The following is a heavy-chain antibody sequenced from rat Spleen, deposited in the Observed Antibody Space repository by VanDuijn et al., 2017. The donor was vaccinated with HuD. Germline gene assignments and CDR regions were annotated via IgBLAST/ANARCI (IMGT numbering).Heavy chain of an antibody. V-gene: IGHV5-27*01. J-gene: IGHJ2*01. Sequence: EVQLVESDGGLVQPGRSLKLSCAASGFTFSDYYMAWVRQAPTKGLAWVAYISTGGDNTYYRDYVKGRFTTSRDNAKSTLYLQLDSLRSEDTATYYCTTDTFYDGTYYPGGFDYWGQGVMVTVSS. CDR2: ISTGGDNT. CDR3: TTDTFYDGTYYPGGFDY. CDR1: GFTFSDYY. D-gene: IGHD1-12*02.